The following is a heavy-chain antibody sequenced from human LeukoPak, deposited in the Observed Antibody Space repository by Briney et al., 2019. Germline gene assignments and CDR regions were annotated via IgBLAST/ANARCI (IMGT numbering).Heavy chain of an antibody. CDR2: IYYSGST. Sequence: SETLSLTCTVSGGSINNYYWSWIRQPPGKGLEWIGYIYYSGSTKYNPSLKSRVTISVDTSKNQFSLKLSSVTAADTAVYYCARHRSSSYDYWGQGTLVAVS. CDR3: ARHRSSSYDY. J-gene: IGHJ4*02. V-gene: IGHV4-59*08. CDR1: GGSINNYY. D-gene: IGHD6-13*01.